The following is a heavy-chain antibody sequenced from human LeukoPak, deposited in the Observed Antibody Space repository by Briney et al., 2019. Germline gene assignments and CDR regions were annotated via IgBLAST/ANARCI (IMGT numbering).Heavy chain of an antibody. Sequence: ASVKVSCKAFGYTFRNYYMHWVRQAPGQGLEWMGIINPSGGSTSYAQKFQGSVTMTRDTSISTVYMELSRLRSDDTAVYYCARASGSYWWFDSWGQGTLVTVSS. V-gene: IGHV1-46*01. CDR3: ARASGSYWWFDS. CDR2: INPSGGST. J-gene: IGHJ5*01. D-gene: IGHD1-26*01. CDR1: GYTFRNYY.